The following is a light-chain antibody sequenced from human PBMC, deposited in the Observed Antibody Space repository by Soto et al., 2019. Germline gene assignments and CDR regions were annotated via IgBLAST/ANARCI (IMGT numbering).Light chain of an antibody. CDR2: VNS. CDR1: SSNIGAGYD. V-gene: IGLV1-40*01. J-gene: IGLJ2*01. CDR3: QSYDSSLSGSV. Sequence: QSVLTQPPSVSAAPGQSVTISCTGSSSNIGAGYDVHWYQQLPGPAPKPLIYVNSNRPSGVPDRFSGSKSGTSASLAITGLEAEDEADYYCQSYDSSLSGSVFGGGTKLTVL.